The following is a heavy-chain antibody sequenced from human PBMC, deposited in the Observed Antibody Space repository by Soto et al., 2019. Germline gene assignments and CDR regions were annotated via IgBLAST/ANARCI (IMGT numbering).Heavy chain of an antibody. J-gene: IGHJ5*02. CDR2: IYYSGST. CDR3: ARGLSSSSAGRRSDP. CDR1: GGSFSIGGYY. D-gene: IGHD6-6*01. V-gene: IGHV4-31*03. Sequence: PSETLSLTCTVSGGSFSIGGYYLSWIRQHPGKGLEWIGYIYYSGSTYYNPSLKSRVTISVDTSKNQFSLKLSSVTAADTAVYYCARGLSSSSAGRRSDPWGQGTLVTVSS.